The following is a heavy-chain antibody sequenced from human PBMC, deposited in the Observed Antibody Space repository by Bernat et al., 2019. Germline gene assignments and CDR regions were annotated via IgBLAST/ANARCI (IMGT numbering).Heavy chain of an antibody. V-gene: IGHV3-48*01. J-gene: IGHJ4*02. CDR1: GFTFSSYS. Sequence: EVQLVESGGGLVQPGGSLRLSCAASGFTFSSYSMNWVRQAPGKGLEWVSYISSSSTIYYADSVKGRFTISRDNAKNSLYLQMNSLRAEDTAVYYCARVGMTTVTIIDYWGQGTLVTVSS. D-gene: IGHD4-17*01. CDR3: ARVGMTTVTIIDY. CDR2: ISSSSTI.